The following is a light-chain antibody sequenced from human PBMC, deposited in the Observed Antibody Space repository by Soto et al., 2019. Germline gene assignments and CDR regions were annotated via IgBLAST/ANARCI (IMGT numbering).Light chain of an antibody. CDR2: DVN. Sequence: QSALTQPASVSGSPGQSITISCTGTSSDVGGYIYVSWYQQHPGKAPKLMVFDVNNRPSGVSNRFSGSKSDNTASLTISGLEAEDEAYYYCSSYADSDTKVFGTGTKLTVL. J-gene: IGLJ1*01. CDR1: SSDVGGYIY. CDR3: SSYADSDTKV. V-gene: IGLV2-14*01.